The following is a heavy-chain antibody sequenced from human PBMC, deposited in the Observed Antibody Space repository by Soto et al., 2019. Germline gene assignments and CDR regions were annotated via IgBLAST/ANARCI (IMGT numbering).Heavy chain of an antibody. J-gene: IGHJ6*02. D-gene: IGHD3-10*01. V-gene: IGHV1-18*01. CDR2: ISAYNGNT. CDR3: ARDFSHSGTATDNYYYGMDV. CDR1: GFTLTSYC. Sequence: GASVKVSCKASGFTLTSYCINWVRPAPGQRLEGMGWISAYNGNTNYAQKLQGRVTMTTDTSTSTAYMELRSLRSDDTAVYYCARDFSHSGTATDNYYYGMDVWGQGTTVTVSS.